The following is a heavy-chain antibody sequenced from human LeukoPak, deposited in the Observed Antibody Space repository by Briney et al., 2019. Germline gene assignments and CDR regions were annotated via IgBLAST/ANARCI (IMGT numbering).Heavy chain of an antibody. V-gene: IGHV4-34*01. Sequence: SETLSLTCAVYGGSFSGYYWSWIRQPPGKGLEWIGEINHSGSTNYNPSLKSRVTISVDTSKNQFSLKLSSVTAADTAVYYCARRLGRGVNITVRFDPWGQGTLVTVSS. CDR1: GGSFSGYY. D-gene: IGHD3-10*01. CDR3: ARRLGRGVNITVRFDP. J-gene: IGHJ5*02. CDR2: INHSGST.